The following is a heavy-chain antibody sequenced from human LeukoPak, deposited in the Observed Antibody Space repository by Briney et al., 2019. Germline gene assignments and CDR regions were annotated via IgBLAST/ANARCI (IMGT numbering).Heavy chain of an antibody. Sequence: AASVKVSCKASGYTFTGYYMHWVRQAPGQGLEWMGWINPNSGGTNYAQKFQGRVTMTRDTSISTAYMELSRLRSDDTAVYYCARTRSSWYVGAFDYWGQGTLVTVSS. D-gene: IGHD6-13*01. V-gene: IGHV1-2*02. CDR2: INPNSGGT. CDR3: ARTRSSWYVGAFDY. CDR1: GYTFTGYY. J-gene: IGHJ4*02.